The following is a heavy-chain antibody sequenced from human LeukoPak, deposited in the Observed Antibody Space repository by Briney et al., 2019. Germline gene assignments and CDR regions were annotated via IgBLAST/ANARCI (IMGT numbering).Heavy chain of an antibody. CDR3: ATGLWLRQRGDAFDI. CDR1: GYTLTELS. Sequence: ASVKVSCKVSGYTLTELSMHWVRQAPGKGLEWMGGFDPEDGETIYAQKFQGRVTMTEDTSTDTAYMELSSLRSEDTAVYYCATGLWLRQRGDAFDIWGQGTMVNVSS. D-gene: IGHD5-12*01. J-gene: IGHJ3*02. CDR2: FDPEDGET. V-gene: IGHV1-24*01.